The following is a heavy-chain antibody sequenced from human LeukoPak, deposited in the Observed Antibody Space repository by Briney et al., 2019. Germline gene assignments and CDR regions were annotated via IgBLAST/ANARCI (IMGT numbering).Heavy chain of an antibody. CDR1: GFTFSTYS. CDR3: ARDRSYDSSGYPFDF. CDR2: IYAGGST. D-gene: IGHD3-22*01. J-gene: IGHJ4*02. V-gene: IGHV3-66*02. Sequence: GGSLRLSCAASGFTFSTYSMNWARQAPGKGLEWVSVIYAGGSTFYADSVKGRFTISRDNSKNTVYLQMNSLRAEDTAVYYCARDRSYDSSGYPFDFWGQGTLVTVSS.